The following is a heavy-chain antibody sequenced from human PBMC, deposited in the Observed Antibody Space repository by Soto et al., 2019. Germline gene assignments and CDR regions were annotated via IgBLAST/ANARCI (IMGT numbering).Heavy chain of an antibody. J-gene: IGHJ4*02. CDR1: GFTFSSYA. V-gene: IGHV3-23*01. CDR3: AKDLLRTGDFWSGGIPDY. D-gene: IGHD3-3*01. Sequence: GGSLRLSCAASGFTFSSYAMSWVRQAPGKGLEWVSAISGSGGSTYYADSVKGRFTISRDNSKNTLYLQMNSLRAEDTAVYYCAKDLLRTGDFWSGGIPDYWGQGTLVTVSS. CDR2: ISGSGGST.